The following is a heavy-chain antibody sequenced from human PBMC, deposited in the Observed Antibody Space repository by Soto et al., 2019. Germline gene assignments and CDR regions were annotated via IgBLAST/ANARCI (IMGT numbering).Heavy chain of an antibody. CDR3: ARQIYDSDTGPNFQYYFDS. Sequence: GGSLKISCKGSGYSFAGYWITWVRQKPGKGLEWMGRIDPSDSQTYYSPSFRGHVTISVTKSITTVFLQWSSLRASDTAMYYCARQIYDSDTGPNFQYYFDSWGQGTPVPSPQ. D-gene: IGHD3-22*01. CDR1: GYSFAGYW. CDR2: IDPSDSQT. V-gene: IGHV5-10-1*01. J-gene: IGHJ4*02.